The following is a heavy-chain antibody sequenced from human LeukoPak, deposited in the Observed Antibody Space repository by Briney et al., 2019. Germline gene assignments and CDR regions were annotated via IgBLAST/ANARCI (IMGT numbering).Heavy chain of an antibody. Sequence: GGSLRLSCAASGFTFSGYGMHWVRQAPGKGLEWVAFIRHDGSDKYHADSVKGRFTISRDDSKNTLYLQMDSLRAEDMAVYYCARDGQLLWFGELPLHFDYWGQGTLVTVSS. J-gene: IGHJ4*02. CDR1: GFTFSGYG. CDR3: ARDGQLLWFGELPLHFDY. V-gene: IGHV3-30*02. CDR2: IRHDGSDK. D-gene: IGHD3-10*01.